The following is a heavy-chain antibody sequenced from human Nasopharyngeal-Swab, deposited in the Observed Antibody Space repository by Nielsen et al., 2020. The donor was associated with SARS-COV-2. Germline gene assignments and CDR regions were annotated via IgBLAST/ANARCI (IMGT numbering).Heavy chain of an antibody. J-gene: IGHJ4*02. CDR1: GGSFSGYY. CDR3: ARGRGITVTTPSPVFDY. CDR2: INHSGSI. Sequence: GSLRLSCAVSGGSFSGYYWSWIRQSPGKGLEWIGEINHSGSINCNLSLKSRVTISVETSKNQFSLKLSSVTAADTAMYYCARGRGITVTTPSPVFDYWGQGTLVTVSS. D-gene: IGHD1-20*01. V-gene: IGHV4-34*01.